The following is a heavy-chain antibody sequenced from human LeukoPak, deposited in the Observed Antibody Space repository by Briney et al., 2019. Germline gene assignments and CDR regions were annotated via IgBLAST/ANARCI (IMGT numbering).Heavy chain of an antibody. CDR3: AKVYLTYYDFWSGYSRAEYFQH. Sequence: QPGGSLRLSCAASGFTFSSYAMSWVRQAPGKGLEWVSAISGSGGSTYYADSVKGRFTISRDNSKNTLYLQMNSLRAEDTAVYYCAKVYLTYYDFWSGYSRAEYFQHWGQGTLVTVSS. CDR2: ISGSGGST. CDR1: GFTFSSYA. D-gene: IGHD3-3*01. V-gene: IGHV3-23*01. J-gene: IGHJ1*01.